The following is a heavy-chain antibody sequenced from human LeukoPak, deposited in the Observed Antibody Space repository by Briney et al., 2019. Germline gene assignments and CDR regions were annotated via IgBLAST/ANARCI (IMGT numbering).Heavy chain of an antibody. J-gene: IGHJ4*02. D-gene: IGHD3-22*01. CDR1: GYTSTNYG. V-gene: IGHV1-18*01. CDR3: ARAPIYDTSVYYPDRNFDY. Sequence: ASVKVSCKTSGYTSTNYGVNWVRQAPGQGLEWMGWISAHNGITNYAQNLQGRVTMTTDTSTSTAYMELRSLRSGDTAVYYCARAPIYDTSVYYPDRNFDYWGQGTLVTVSS. CDR2: ISAHNGIT.